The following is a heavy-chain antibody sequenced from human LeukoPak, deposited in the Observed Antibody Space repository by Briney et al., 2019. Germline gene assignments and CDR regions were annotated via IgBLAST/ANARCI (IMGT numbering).Heavy chain of an antibody. J-gene: IGHJ2*01. D-gene: IGHD3-9*01. CDR1: GGSISSYY. V-gene: IGHV4-4*07. CDR2: IYSSGST. Sequence: PSETLSLTCTVSGGSISSYYWSWIRQPAGKGLEWIGRIYSSGSTNYNPSLKSRVTIPLDTSKNQFSLKLSSVTAADTAVYYCARQYSDILTGYHRGELYWYFDLWGRGTLVTVSS. CDR3: ARQYSDILTGYHRGELYWYFDL.